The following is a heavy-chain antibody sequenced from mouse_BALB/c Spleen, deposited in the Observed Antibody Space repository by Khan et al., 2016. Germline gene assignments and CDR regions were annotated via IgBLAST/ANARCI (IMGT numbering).Heavy chain of an antibody. CDR2: ISDGGSYT. V-gene: IGHV5-4*02. CDR3: ARDLPQGFAY. Sequence: EVELVESGGGLVKPGGSLKLSCAASGFTFSDYYMYWVRQTPEKRLEWVATISDGGSYTYYPDSVKGRFTISRDNAKNNLYLQMSSLKSEDTAMYYCARDLPQGFAYWGQGTLVTVSA. CDR1: GFTFSDYY. J-gene: IGHJ3*01. D-gene: IGHD2-10*01.